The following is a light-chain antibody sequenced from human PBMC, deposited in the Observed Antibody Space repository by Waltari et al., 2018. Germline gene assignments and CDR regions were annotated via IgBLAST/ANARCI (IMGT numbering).Light chain of an antibody. CDR2: GAS. CDR1: QGIGNY. Sequence: DIQMTQSPSSLSASVGDRITITCRASQGIGNYLAWYQQKPGKVPKLLISGASALQSGVPSRFSGSGSGTDFTLTISSLQPEDVGTYYCQKSKRAPWTFGQGTKVEVK. J-gene: IGKJ1*01. V-gene: IGKV1-27*01. CDR3: QKSKRAPWT.